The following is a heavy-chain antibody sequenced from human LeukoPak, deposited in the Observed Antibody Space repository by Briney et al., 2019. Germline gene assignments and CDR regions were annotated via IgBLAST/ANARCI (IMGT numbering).Heavy chain of an antibody. D-gene: IGHD4-17*01. CDR1: GGSISSSSYY. CDR3: ARADYGDYVGLGYFDY. V-gene: IGHV4-39*01. Sequence: PSETLSLTCTVSGGSISSSSYYWGWIRQPPGKGLEWIGSIYHSGSTYYNPSLKSRVTISVDTSKNQFSLKLSSVTAADTAVYYCARADYGDYVGLGYFDYWGQGTLVTVSS. CDR2: IYHSGST. J-gene: IGHJ4*02.